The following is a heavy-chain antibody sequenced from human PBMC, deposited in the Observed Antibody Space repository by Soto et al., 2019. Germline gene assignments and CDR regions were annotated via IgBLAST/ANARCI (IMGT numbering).Heavy chain of an antibody. CDR3: ARRVEVYGMDV. Sequence: PXESLKISWKSSGNSFTSYWISWVLQMPGKGLEWMGRIDPSDSYTNYSPSFQGHVTISADKSISTAYLQWSSLKASDTAMYYCARRVEVYGMDVWGQGTTVTVSS. CDR1: GNSFTSYW. J-gene: IGHJ6*02. CDR2: IDPSDSYT. D-gene: IGHD2-2*01. V-gene: IGHV5-10-1*01.